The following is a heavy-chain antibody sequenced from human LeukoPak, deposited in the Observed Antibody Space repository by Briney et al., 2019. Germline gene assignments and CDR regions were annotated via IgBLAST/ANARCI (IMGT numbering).Heavy chain of an antibody. J-gene: IGHJ4*02. CDR2: INHSGST. CDR1: GGSFSGYY. Sequence: ETLSLTCAVYGGSFSGYYWSWIRQPPGKGLEWIGEINHSGSTNYNPSLKSRVTISVDTSKNQFSLKLSSVTAADTAVYYCARRRYYDYVWGSRPLDYWGQGTLVTVSS. D-gene: IGHD3-16*01. V-gene: IGHV4-34*01. CDR3: ARRRYYDYVWGSRPLDY.